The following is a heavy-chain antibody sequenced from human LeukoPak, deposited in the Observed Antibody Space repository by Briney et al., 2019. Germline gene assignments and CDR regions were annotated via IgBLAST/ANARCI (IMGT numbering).Heavy chain of an antibody. V-gene: IGHV1-46*01. CDR1: GYTFTSYY. CDR2: INPSGGST. D-gene: IGHD6-25*01. CDR3: AREARGSGMNNWFDP. Sequence: ASLKVSCKASGYTFTSYYMHWVRQAPGQGLEWMGIINPSGGSTSYAQKFQGRVTMTRDTSTSTVYMELSSLRSEDTAVYYCAREARGSGMNNWFDPWGQGTLVTVSS. J-gene: IGHJ5*02.